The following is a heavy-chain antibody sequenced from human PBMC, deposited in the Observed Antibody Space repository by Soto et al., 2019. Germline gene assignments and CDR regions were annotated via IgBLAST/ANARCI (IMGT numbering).Heavy chain of an antibody. CDR3: AREVLVRGIKYHGMCV. V-gene: IGHV3-33*01. CDR1: GFTFSSYG. Sequence: QVQLVESGGGVVQPGRSLSLSCAASGFTFSSYGIHWVRQAPGKGLEWVAVIWYDGSNKYYADSVKGRFTISRDNSKNTLSVQVNGLRAEERAVYYCAREVLVRGIKYHGMCVWGPGTTVTGS. D-gene: IGHD3-10*01. J-gene: IGHJ6*02. CDR2: IWYDGSNK.